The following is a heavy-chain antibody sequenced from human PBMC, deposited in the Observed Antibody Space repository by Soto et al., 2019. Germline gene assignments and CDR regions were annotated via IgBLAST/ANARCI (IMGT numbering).Heavy chain of an antibody. D-gene: IGHD2-21*01. J-gene: IGHJ4*02. CDR2: SRATGGQT. CDR1: GFTFRKFV. CDR3: AQDRGWGVVSPSHDS. V-gene: IGHV3-23*01. Sequence: EVQLLESGGGVVQPGGSLRLSCAASGFTFRKFVMSWVRQAPGKGLEWVSASRATGGQTFYADSVKGRFTISRDNSKNMLYLQIDSLRDEDTALYFCAQDRGWGVVSPSHDSWGQGTLVTVSS.